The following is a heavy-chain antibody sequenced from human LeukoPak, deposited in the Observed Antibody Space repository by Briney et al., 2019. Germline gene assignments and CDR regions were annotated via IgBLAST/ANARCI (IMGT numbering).Heavy chain of an antibody. D-gene: IGHD3-10*01. J-gene: IGHJ5*02. V-gene: IGHV4-34*01. CDR1: GGSFSGYY. Sequence: SETLSLTCAVYGGSFSGYYWSCIRQPPGKGLEWIGEINHSGSTNYNPSLKSRVTISIDTSKNQFSLKLSSVTAADTAVYYCASAYASGSQYNWFDPWGQGTLVTVSS. CDR2: INHSGST. CDR3: ASAYASGSQYNWFDP.